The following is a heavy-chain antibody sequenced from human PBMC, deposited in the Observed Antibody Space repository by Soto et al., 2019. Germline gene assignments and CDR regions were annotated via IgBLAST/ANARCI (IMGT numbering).Heavy chain of an antibody. Sequence: GGSLRLSCAASGFTFSSYSIIWVRQAPGKGLEWVSSISTTSSYIYYTDSVKGRFTISRDNAKNSLYLQMNSLRVEDTAVYYCACHGGFDPWGQRTLVAFSS. CDR1: GFTFSSYS. CDR2: ISTTSSYI. D-gene: IGHD3-10*01. J-gene: IGHJ5*02. CDR3: ACHGGFDP. V-gene: IGHV3-21*01.